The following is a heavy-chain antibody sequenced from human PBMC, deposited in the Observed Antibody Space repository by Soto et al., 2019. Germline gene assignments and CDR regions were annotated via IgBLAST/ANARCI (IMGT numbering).Heavy chain of an antibody. CDR3: AEGTAVARQHFAN. V-gene: IGHV3-30*18. D-gene: IGHD6-19*01. Sequence: QVQLVESGGGVVQPARSLGLSCAASGFTFRSYGMHWVRQAPGKGLEWVAAISPDGIDKYYADSVKGRFTISRDNSKNALYLQMNSLRPEDTAVYYCAEGTAVARQHFANWGQGTLVTVSS. CDR1: GFTFRSYG. J-gene: IGHJ4*02. CDR2: ISPDGIDK.